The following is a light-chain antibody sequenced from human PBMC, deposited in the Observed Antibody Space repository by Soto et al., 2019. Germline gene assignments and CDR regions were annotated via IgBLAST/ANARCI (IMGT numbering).Light chain of an antibody. J-gene: IGKJ2*01. CDR2: AAS. Sequence: DIQMTQSPSFVSASVGDRVTITCQASQDMSSWLAWYQQKPGKAPKLLIFAASTLHSGVPSRFSGSRSGTDFTLTISNLQPEDFATYYCHQAHTFPHTFGQGTKVDIK. CDR1: QDMSSW. CDR3: HQAHTFPHT. V-gene: IGKV1-12*01.